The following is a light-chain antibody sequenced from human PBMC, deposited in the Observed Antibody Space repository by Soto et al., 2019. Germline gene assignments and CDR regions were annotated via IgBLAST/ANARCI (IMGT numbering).Light chain of an antibody. Sequence: DIQMTQSPSTLSASVGDRVTITCRASQSISSWLAWYQQKPGKAPKLLIYKASSLESGVPSRFSGSGSGTEFTLTISSLQPDDIATYYCQQYNSYPWTFGQGTKVAIK. CDR1: QSISSW. CDR3: QQYNSYPWT. CDR2: KAS. J-gene: IGKJ1*01. V-gene: IGKV1-5*03.